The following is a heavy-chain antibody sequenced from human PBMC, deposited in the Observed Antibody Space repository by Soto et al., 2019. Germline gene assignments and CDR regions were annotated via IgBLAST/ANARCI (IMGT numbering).Heavy chain of an antibody. J-gene: IGHJ6*02. CDR2: IYYSGST. CDR1: GGSVSSGSYH. Sequence: PSETLSLTCTVSGGSVSSGSYHWSWIRQPPGKGLEWIGYIYYSGSTNYNPSLKSRVTISVDTSKNQFSLKLSSVTAADTAVYYCARDNLGYYYGMDVWGQGTTVTVSS. CDR3: ARDNLGYYYGMDV. V-gene: IGHV4-61*01.